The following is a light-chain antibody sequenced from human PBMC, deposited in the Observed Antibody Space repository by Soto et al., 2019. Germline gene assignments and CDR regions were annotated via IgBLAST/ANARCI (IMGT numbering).Light chain of an antibody. J-gene: IGKJ1*01. CDR3: QQHSSSPWT. V-gene: IGKV3-20*01. Sequence: EIVLTQSPGTLSLSPGESAALSCIASQSVTSDYLVWYRQKPGQAPRLLIYAISSRAAGIPDRFSGSGSGTDFTLTITRLEPEDSAIYYCQQHSSSPWTFGQGTRVEV. CDR2: AIS. CDR1: QSVTSDY.